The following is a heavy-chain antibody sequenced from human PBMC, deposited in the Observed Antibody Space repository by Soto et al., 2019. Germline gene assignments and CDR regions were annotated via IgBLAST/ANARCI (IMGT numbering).Heavy chain of an antibody. CDR3: ASVAAAGPYFDY. CDR1: GGTFSSYA. V-gene: IGHV1-69*01. J-gene: IGHJ4*02. D-gene: IGHD6-13*01. CDR2: IIPIFGTA. Sequence: QVQLVPSGAEVKKPGSSVKVSCKASGGTFSSYAISWVRQAPGPGLEWMGGIIPIFGTANYAQKFQGRVTITADESTSTAYMELSSLRSEDTAVYYWASVAAAGPYFDYWGQGTLVTVSS.